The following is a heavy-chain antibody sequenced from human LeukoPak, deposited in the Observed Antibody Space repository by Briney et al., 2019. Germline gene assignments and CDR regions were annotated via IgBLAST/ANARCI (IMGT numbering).Heavy chain of an antibody. Sequence: PSETLSLTCTVSGVSISSYYWSWIRQPPGKGLEWSGYIFYSGSTNYNPSLKSRVTISVDTPKNPFSLKLSSVTAADTAVYYCARAPSYDFWSGYLNYFDYWGQGTLVTVSS. CDR3: ARAPSYDFWSGYLNYFDY. V-gene: IGHV4-59*01. D-gene: IGHD3-3*01. J-gene: IGHJ4*02. CDR2: IFYSGST. CDR1: GVSISSYY.